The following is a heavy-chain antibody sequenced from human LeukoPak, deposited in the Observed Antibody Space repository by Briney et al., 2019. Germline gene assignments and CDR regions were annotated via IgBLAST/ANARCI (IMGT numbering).Heavy chain of an antibody. V-gene: IGHV1-46*01. Sequence: ASVKVSCKASGYTFTSYYMHWVRQAPGQGLEWMGIINPSGGSTSYAQKFQGRVTMTRDTSTSTVYMELSSLRSEDTAVYYCARDRDGVVVPAATPFTNYYYMDVWGKGTTVTVSS. D-gene: IGHD2-2*01. CDR1: GYTFTSYY. CDR2: INPSGGST. CDR3: ARDRDGVVVPAATPFTNYYYMDV. J-gene: IGHJ6*03.